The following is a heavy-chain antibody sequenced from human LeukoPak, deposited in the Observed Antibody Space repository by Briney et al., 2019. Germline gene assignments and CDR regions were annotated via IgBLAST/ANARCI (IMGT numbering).Heavy chain of an antibody. Sequence: GGSLRLSCAASGFTVSSNYMSWVRQAPGKGLEWVSVIYSGGSTYYADSVKGRFTISRDNSKNTLYLQMNSLRAEDTAVYYCAKRISSGWSYYFDYWGQGTLVTVSS. CDR1: GFTVSSNY. D-gene: IGHD6-19*01. V-gene: IGHV3-66*04. CDR3: AKRISSGWSYYFDY. CDR2: IYSGGST. J-gene: IGHJ4*02.